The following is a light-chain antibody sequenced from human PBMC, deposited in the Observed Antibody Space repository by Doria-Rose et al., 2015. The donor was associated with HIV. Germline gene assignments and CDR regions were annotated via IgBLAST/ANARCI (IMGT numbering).Light chain of an antibody. CDR2: DGS. Sequence: EIALTQSPGTLSLSPGERATLSCRASQSFSSTYLVWYQQKPDQAPSLLIYDGSTRATGIPDRFSASGSGTDFTLTINRLEPEDFALYYCHQYGTSWTFGQGTKVEI. J-gene: IGKJ1*01. CDR3: HQYGTSWT. CDR1: QSFSSTY. V-gene: IGKV3-20*01.